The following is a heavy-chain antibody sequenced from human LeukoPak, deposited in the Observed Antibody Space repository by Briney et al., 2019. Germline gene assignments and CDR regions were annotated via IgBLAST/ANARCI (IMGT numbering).Heavy chain of an antibody. J-gene: IGHJ4*02. CDR1: GGSISSGSYY. CDR3: ATQGIVVVSLDY. V-gene: IGHV4-39*01. CDR2: IYYSGST. Sequence: SETLSLTCTVSGGSISSGSYYWGWIRQPPGKGLEWIGSIYYSGSTYYNPSLKSRVTISVDTSKNQFSLKLSSVTAADTAVYYCATQGIVVVSLDYWGQGTLVTVSS. D-gene: IGHD3-22*01.